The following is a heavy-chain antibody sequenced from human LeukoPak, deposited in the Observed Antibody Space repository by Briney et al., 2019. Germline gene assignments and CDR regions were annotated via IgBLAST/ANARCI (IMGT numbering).Heavy chain of an antibody. CDR2: IIPIFGTA. CDR1: GGTFSSYA. J-gene: IGHJ6*03. Sequence: GASVKVSCKASGGTFSSYAISWVRQALGQGLEWMGGIIPIFGTANYAQKFQGRVTITTDESTSTAYMELSSLRSEDTAVYYCAGWFGELFMTYYYMDVWGKGTTVTVSS. CDR3: AGWFGELFMTYYYMDV. V-gene: IGHV1-69*05. D-gene: IGHD3-10*01.